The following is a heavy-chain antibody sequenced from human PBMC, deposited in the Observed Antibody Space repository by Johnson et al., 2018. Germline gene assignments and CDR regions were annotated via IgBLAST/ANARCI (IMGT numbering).Heavy chain of an antibody. CDR1: GFIFDDYA. D-gene: IGHD4-17*01. Sequence: VQLVESGGDLVQPGRSLRLFCAASGFIFDDYAMHWVRQAPGKGLEWVSGISWNSGRIGYADSVKGRFTISRDNAKNSLYLQMNSLRVEDTAVYYCAKAGGDYPNWWFDSWGQGTLVTVSS. CDR3: AKAGGDYPNWWFDS. J-gene: IGHJ5*01. CDR2: ISWNSGRI. V-gene: IGHV3-9*01.